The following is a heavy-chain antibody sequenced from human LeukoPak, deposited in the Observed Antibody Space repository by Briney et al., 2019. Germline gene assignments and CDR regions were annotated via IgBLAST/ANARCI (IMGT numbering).Heavy chain of an antibody. CDR2: ISGGGGST. CDR3: AKNSPYVAAGLFDY. D-gene: IGHD6-25*01. Sequence: PGGSLRLSCAASGFTFTGYAMNWVRQAPGKGLEWVSLISGGGGSTYYADSVKGRFTISRDNSKDTLYLQMNSLRAEDTAVYYCAKNSPYVAAGLFDYWGQGTLVTVSS. V-gene: IGHV3-23*01. J-gene: IGHJ4*02. CDR1: GFTFTGYA.